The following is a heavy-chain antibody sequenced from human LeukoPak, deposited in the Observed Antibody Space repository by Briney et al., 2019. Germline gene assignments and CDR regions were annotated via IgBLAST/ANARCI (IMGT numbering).Heavy chain of an antibody. CDR3: ARSTLGYCSGGSCWTFDY. Sequence: GGSLRLSCAASGFTFSSYGMNWVRQAPGKGLEWVSSISSSSSYIYYADSVKGRFTISRDNAKNSLYLQMNSLGAEDTAVYYCARSTLGYCSGGSCWTFDYWGQGTLVTVSS. J-gene: IGHJ4*02. CDR2: ISSSSSYI. CDR1: GFTFSSYG. V-gene: IGHV3-21*01. D-gene: IGHD2-15*01.